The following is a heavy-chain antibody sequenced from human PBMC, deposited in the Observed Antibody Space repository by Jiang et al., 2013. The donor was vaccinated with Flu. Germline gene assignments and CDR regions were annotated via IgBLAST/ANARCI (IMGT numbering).Heavy chain of an antibody. CDR2: IYWDGDK. Sequence: TFSGFSLSTSGVGXGWIRQLPGKALEWLALIYWDGDKRYSPSLKSRLTITKDTSKNQVVLTMTNMDPVDTATYYCAHSLYYDSSGDAFDIWGQGTMVTVSS. J-gene: IGHJ3*02. CDR3: AHSLYYDSSGDAFDI. V-gene: IGHV2-5*02. CDR1: GFSLSTSGVG. D-gene: IGHD3-22*01.